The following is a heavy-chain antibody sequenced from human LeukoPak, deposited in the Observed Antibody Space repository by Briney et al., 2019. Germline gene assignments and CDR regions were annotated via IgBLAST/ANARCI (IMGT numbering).Heavy chain of an antibody. D-gene: IGHD3-3*01. CDR1: GGTFSRYA. CDR2: IIPIFGTA. Sequence: ASVKVSCKASGGTFSRYAISWVRQAPGQGLEWVGGIIPIFGTANYAQKFQGRVTITTDESTSTASMELSSLRSEDTAVYYCAREDQEWREAFDIWGQGTMVTVSS. V-gene: IGHV1-69*05. J-gene: IGHJ3*02. CDR3: AREDQEWREAFDI.